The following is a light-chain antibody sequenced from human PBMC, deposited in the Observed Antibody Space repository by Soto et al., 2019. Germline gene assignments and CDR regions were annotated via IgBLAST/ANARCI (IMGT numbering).Light chain of an antibody. CDR2: DAS. V-gene: IGKV3-11*01. CDR3: QQRSSWPPT. Sequence: EVGLSQSPATLSLSPGERSTLSCRASQSVSSYLAWYQQRPGQAPRLLIYDASNRATGVPARFSGSGSGTDFTLTISSLEPEDFAVYYCQQRSSWPPTFGQGTRLAIK. CDR1: QSVSSY. J-gene: IGKJ5*01.